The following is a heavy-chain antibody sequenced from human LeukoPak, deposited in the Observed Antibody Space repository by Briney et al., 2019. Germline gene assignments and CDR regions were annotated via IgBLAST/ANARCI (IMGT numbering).Heavy chain of an antibody. V-gene: IGHV1-46*01. J-gene: IGHJ4*02. CDR2: INPSGGST. D-gene: IGHD3-16*01. Sequence: ASVKVSCKASGYTFTGHYMHWVRQAPRQGLEWMGIINPSGGSTSYAQKFQGRVTMTRDMSTSTVYMELSSLRSEDTAVYYCARDGGTVPYDYWGQGTLVTVSS. CDR1: GYTFTGHY. CDR3: ARDGGTVPYDY.